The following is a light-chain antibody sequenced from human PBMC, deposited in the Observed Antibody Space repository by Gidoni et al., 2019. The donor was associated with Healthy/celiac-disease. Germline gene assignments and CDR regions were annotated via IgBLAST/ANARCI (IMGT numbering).Light chain of an antibody. CDR2: GAS. V-gene: IGKV3-15*01. CDR1: QSVSSN. CDR3: QQYNNWPFT. Sequence: EIVMTQSPATLSVSPGERATLSCRASQSVSSNLAWYQQKPGQAPRLLIYGASTRATGIPARFSGSGSGTEFTLTISSLQSEDFAVYYCQQYNNWPFTFGPXTKVDI. J-gene: IGKJ3*01.